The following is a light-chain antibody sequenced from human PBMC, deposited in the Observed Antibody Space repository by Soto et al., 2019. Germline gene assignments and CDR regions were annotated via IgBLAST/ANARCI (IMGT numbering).Light chain of an antibody. J-gene: IGKJ1*01. V-gene: IGKV3-20*01. CDR3: QQYGSSGT. Sequence: VLKQSPGTLSLSPGERATLSCRASQSVSNNYLAWYQQKPGQAPDLLIYGASNRATGIPDRFSGRGSGTDFTLTISRLEPDDFAVYYCQQYGSSGTFGQGTKVDIK. CDR2: GAS. CDR1: QSVSNNY.